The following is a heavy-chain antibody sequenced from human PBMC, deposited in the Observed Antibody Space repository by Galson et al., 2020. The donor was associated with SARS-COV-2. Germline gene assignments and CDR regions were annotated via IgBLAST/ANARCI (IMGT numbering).Heavy chain of an antibody. Sequence: ASVKVSCKASGYTFTSYGISWVRQAPGQGLEWMGWISAYNGNTNYAQKLQGRVTMTTDTSTSTAYMELRSLRSDDTAVYYCARVSIVVVVAATFDYWGQGTLVTVSS. CDR3: ARVSIVVVVAATFDY. D-gene: IGHD2-15*01. CDR2: ISAYNGNT. J-gene: IGHJ4*02. CDR1: GYTFTSYG. V-gene: IGHV1-18*01.